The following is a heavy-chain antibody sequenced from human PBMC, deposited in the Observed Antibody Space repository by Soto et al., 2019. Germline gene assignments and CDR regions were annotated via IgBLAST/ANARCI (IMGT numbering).Heavy chain of an antibody. Sequence: QPGWSLRICCAASGSSFSCNAICWVRQAPGKGLEWVSAISGSGGSTYYADSVKGRFTISRDNSKNTLYLQMNSLRAEDTVVYYCATTYGSWSYTPLDACGQGA. CDR1: GSSFSCNA. CDR2: ISGSGGST. J-gene: IGHJ5*02. D-gene: IGHD3-10*01. CDR3: ATTYGSWSYTPLDA. V-gene: IGHV3-23*01.